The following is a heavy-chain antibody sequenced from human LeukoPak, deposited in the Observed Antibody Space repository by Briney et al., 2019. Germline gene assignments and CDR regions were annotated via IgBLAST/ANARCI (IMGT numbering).Heavy chain of an antibody. CDR1: GYTFTGYY. CDR2: MNPNSGNT. CDR3: ARSDSGYDDYYYYYMDV. D-gene: IGHD5-12*01. J-gene: IGHJ6*03. Sequence: ASVKVSCKASGYTFTGYYIHWVRQAPGQGLEWMGWMNPNSGNTGYAQKFQGRVTITRNTSISTAYMELSSLRSEDTAVYYCARSDSGYDDYYYYYMDVWGKGTTVTVSS. V-gene: IGHV1-8*03.